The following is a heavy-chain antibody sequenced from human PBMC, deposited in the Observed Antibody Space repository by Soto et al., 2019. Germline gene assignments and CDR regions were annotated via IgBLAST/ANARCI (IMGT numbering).Heavy chain of an antibody. CDR3: PKGPDCTNGVCYTRWFAP. D-gene: IGHD2-8*01. V-gene: IGHV3-23*01. CDR2: ISGSGGST. J-gene: IGHJ5*02. CDR1: GFTFSSYA. Sequence: GGSLRLSCAASGFTFSSYAMSWVRQAPGKGLEWVSAISGSGGSTYYADSVKGRFTISRDNSKNTLYLQMNSLRAEDTAVYYCPKGPDCTNGVCYTRWFAPWGQGTLVTVSS.